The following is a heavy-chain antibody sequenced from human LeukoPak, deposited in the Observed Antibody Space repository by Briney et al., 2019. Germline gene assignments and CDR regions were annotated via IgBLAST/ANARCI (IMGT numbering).Heavy chain of an antibody. J-gene: IGHJ4*02. CDR3: ARVYSSSWYGWDNDY. Sequence: GGSLRLSCAASGFTLSSYSMNWVRQAPGKGLEWVSSISSSSSYIYYADSVKGRFTISRDNAKNSLYLQMNSLRAEDTAVYYCARVYSSSWYGWDNDYWGQGTLVTVSS. CDR2: ISSSSSYI. CDR1: GFTLSSYS. D-gene: IGHD6-13*01. V-gene: IGHV3-21*01.